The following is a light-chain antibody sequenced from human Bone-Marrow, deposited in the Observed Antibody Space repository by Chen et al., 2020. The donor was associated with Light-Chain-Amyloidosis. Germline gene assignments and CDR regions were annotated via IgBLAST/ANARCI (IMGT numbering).Light chain of an antibody. V-gene: IGLV1-44*01. CDR1: TSNIGTYT. CDR3: AAWDDSLNGVV. Sequence: QSVLTQPPSTSGTPGQRVTISCSGSTSNIGTYTVNWYRQVPGTAPRLLIQSDNQRPSGVPDLFSGSKSGTSASLAISWLQAEDEADYYCAAWDDSLNGVVFGGGTNLTVL. J-gene: IGLJ2*01. CDR2: SDN.